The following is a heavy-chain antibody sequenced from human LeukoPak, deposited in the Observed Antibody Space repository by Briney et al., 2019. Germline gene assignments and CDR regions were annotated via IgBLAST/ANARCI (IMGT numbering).Heavy chain of an antibody. CDR2: INHSGST. D-gene: IGHD3-10*01. CDR3: ARHSRRITMVRRREFDY. J-gene: IGHJ4*02. CDR1: GGSFSGYH. Sequence: SETLSLTCAVYGGSFSGYHWSWIRQPPGKGLEWIGEINHSGSTNYNPSLKSRVTISVDTSKNQFSLKLSSVTAADTAVYYCARHSRRITMVRRREFDYWGQGTLVTVSS. V-gene: IGHV4-34*01.